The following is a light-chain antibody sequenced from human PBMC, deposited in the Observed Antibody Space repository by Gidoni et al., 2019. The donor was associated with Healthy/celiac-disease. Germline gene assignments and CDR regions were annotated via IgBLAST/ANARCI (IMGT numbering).Light chain of an antibody. CDR3: QQYNNWPPCG. V-gene: IGKV3-15*01. J-gene: IGKJ1*01. CDR1: QSVSSN. Sequence: EIVMTQSPATLSVSPGERATLSCRASQSVSSNLAWYQQKPGQAPRLLIYGASTRATGIPARFSGSGSGTEFTLTISSLQSEDFAVYYCQQYNNWPPCGFGQXTKVEIK. CDR2: GAS.